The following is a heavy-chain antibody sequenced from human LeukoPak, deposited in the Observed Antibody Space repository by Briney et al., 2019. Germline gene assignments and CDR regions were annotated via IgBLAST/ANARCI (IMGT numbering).Heavy chain of an antibody. CDR3: ARAQEERWLQLEGYYYGMDV. D-gene: IGHD5-24*01. J-gene: IGHJ6*02. CDR1: GYTFTGYY. Sequence: ASVKVSCKASGYTFTGYYMHWVRQAPGQGLEWMGRINPNSGGTNYAQKFQGRATMTRDTSISTAYMELSRLRSDDTAVYYCARAQEERWLQLEGYYYGMDVWGQGTTVTVSS. CDR2: INPNSGGT. V-gene: IGHV1-2*06.